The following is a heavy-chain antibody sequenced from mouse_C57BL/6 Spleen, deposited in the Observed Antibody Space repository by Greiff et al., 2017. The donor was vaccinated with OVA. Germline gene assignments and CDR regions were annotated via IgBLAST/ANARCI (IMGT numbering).Heavy chain of an antibody. CDR3: ARTGTLYYAMDY. V-gene: IGHV2-9-1*01. CDR2: LWTGGGT. Sequence: VKLVESGPGLVAPSQSLSITCTVSGFSLTSYAISWVRQPPGKGLEWLGVLWTGGGTNYNSALKSRLSISKDNSKSQVFLKMNSLQTEDTARYYCARTGTLYYAMDYWGQGTSVTVSS. D-gene: IGHD4-1*01. J-gene: IGHJ4*01. CDR1: GFSLTSYA.